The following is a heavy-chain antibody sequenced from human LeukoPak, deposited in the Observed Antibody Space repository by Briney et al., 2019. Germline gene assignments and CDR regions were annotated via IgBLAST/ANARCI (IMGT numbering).Heavy chain of an antibody. D-gene: IGHD3-10*01. CDR1: GFTFSIYA. J-gene: IGHJ4*02. CDR2: ISGSGGST. CDR3: AKDGISLVRGDYYFDY. Sequence: GGSLRLSCAASGFTFSIYAMSWVRQAPGKGLEWVSAISGSGGSTYYADSVKGRFTIFRDNSKNTLYLQMNSLRAEDTAVYYCAKDGISLVRGDYYFDYWGQGTLVTVSS. V-gene: IGHV3-23*01.